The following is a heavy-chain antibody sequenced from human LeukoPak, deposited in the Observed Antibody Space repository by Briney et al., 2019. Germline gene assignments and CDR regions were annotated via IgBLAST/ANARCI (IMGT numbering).Heavy chain of an antibody. Sequence: GASVKVSCKASGYTFTSYGISWVRQAPGQGLEWMGWISAYNGNTNYAQKLQGRVTMTTDTSTRKAYMELRSLRSDDTAVYYCARDPKRHIVGAIDYWGQGTLVTVSS. V-gene: IGHV1-18*01. CDR2: ISAYNGNT. CDR1: GYTFTSYG. J-gene: IGHJ4*02. CDR3: ARDPKRHIVGAIDY. D-gene: IGHD1-26*01.